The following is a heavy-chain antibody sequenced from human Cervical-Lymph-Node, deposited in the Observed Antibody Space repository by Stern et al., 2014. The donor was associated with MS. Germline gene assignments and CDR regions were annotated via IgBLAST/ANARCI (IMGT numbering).Heavy chain of an antibody. D-gene: IGHD1-26*01. CDR3: AKGGSGSYLD. CDR2: LSYEGRDK. J-gene: IGHJ4*02. V-gene: IGHV3-30*10. CDR1: GFVFRRYS. Sequence: VQLVESVGGVVQPGGSLRLSCEASGFVFRRYSLHWVRQAPGQGLEWIALLSYEGRDKSYKDSVNGRFTVSRDNSNNSVDLEMNRLRLEDTAVYYCAKGGSGSYLDWGQGSLVTVSS.